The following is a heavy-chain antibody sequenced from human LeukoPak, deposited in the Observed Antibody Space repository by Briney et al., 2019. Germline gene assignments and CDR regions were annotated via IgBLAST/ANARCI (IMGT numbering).Heavy chain of an antibody. Sequence: SETLSLTCAVYGGSFSGYYWSWIRQPPGKGLEWIGEINHSGSTNYNPSLKSRVTISVDTSKNQFSLKLSSVTAADTAVYYCARCRGTSSSWYRPAYFDYWGQGTLVTVSS. CDR2: INHSGST. V-gene: IGHV4-34*01. CDR1: GGSFSGYY. J-gene: IGHJ4*02. CDR3: ARCRGTSSSWYRPAYFDY. D-gene: IGHD6-13*01.